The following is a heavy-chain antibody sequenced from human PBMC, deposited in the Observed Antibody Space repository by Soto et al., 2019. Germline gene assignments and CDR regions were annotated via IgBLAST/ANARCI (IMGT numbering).Heavy chain of an antibody. Sequence: QVQLQESGPGLVKPSVTLSLTCADPSGSSSSSNWWSCVRQPPGQGLQWIGEIYHSGSTNYNPYLKRRVTISVDKSKSHVYLKLCSVTAADTAVYYCARDGTSANYWFDLWGQGTLVTVSS. V-gene: IGHV4-4*02. J-gene: IGHJ5*02. CDR2: IYHSGST. CDR1: SGSSSSSNW. CDR3: ARDGTSANYWFDL. D-gene: IGHD1-1*01.